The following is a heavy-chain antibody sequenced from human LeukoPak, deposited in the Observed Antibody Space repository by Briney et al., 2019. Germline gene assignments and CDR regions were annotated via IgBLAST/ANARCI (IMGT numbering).Heavy chain of an antibody. J-gene: IGHJ4*02. CDR1: GGSFSGYY. V-gene: IGHV3-11*04. CDR3: ARRATTERGHSYGLDY. D-gene: IGHD5-18*01. CDR2: ISSSSSTI. Sequence: LSLTCAVYGGSFSGYYWSWIRQAPGKGLEWVSYISSSSSTIYYADSVKGRSTISRDNAKNSLYLQMNSLRAEDTAVYYCARRATTERGHSYGLDYWGQGTLVTVSS.